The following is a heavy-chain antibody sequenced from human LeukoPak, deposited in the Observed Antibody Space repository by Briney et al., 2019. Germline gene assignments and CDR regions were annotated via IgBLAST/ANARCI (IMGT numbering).Heavy chain of an antibody. J-gene: IGHJ4*02. Sequence: GGSLRLSCAASGFTFDDHAMHWVRHAPGKGLEWVSGISWNSGSIGYADSVKGRFTISRDNAKNSLYLQMNSLRAEDTAVYYCARDRGAVAGQYFDYWGQGTLVTVSS. CDR1: GFTFDDHA. D-gene: IGHD6-19*01. V-gene: IGHV3-9*01. CDR2: ISWNSGSI. CDR3: ARDRGAVAGQYFDY.